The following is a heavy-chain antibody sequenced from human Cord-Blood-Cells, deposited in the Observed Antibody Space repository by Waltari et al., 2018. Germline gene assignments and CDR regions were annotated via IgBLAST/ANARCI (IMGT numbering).Heavy chain of an antibody. Sequence: QVQLVQAGAEVKKPGASVKVSCKASGYTFPGYYMHWVRQAPGQGLEWMGWINPNSGGTNDAQKCQGWVTMTRDTSISTAYMELSRLRSDDTAVYYCARGNTTGEFDYWGQGTLVTVSS. V-gene: IGHV1-2*04. CDR1: GYTFPGYY. CDR3: ARGNTTGEFDY. J-gene: IGHJ4*02. CDR2: INPNSGGT. D-gene: IGHD1-1*01.